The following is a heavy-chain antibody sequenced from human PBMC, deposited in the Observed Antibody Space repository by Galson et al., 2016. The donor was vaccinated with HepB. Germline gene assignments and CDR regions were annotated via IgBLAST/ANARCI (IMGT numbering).Heavy chain of an antibody. D-gene: IGHD1-14*01. CDR2: IWYDGSQK. V-gene: IGHV3-33*06. J-gene: IGHJ6*02. CDR3: AKVHYRGNYYYGTDV. Sequence: SLRLSCAASGFTFSEFGMHWVRQAPGKGLERVAVIWYDGSQKYYDDSVKGRFTVSRDNSRKAVYLQMNSLRPEDTAVYYCAKVHYRGNYYYGTDVWGQGTTVICSS. CDR1: GFTFSEFG.